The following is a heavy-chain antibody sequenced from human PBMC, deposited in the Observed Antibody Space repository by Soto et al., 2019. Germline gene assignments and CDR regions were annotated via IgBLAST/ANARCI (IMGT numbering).Heavy chain of an antibody. CDR3: ARCPDAGAFWFDP. Sequence: QVQLQESGPGLVKPSETLSLTCTVSGGSTSSYFWSWIRQPPGKGLDWIGYFYYSGNTNYNPSLKSRVTISIDTSKNQFSLRLSSVTAADTAVYYCARCPDAGAFWFDPWGQGTLVTVSS. CDR2: FYYSGNT. D-gene: IGHD7-27*01. CDR1: GGSTSSYF. V-gene: IGHV4-59*13. J-gene: IGHJ5*02.